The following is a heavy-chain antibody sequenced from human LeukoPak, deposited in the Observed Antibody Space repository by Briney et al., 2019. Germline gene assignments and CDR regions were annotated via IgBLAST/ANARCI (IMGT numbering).Heavy chain of an antibody. CDR3: ARPGYSGSYFDAFDI. CDR1: GGSISSSSYY. J-gene: IGHJ3*02. V-gene: IGHV4-39*01. CDR2: IYYSGST. D-gene: IGHD1-26*01. Sequence: SETLSLTCTVSGGSISSSSYYWGWIRQPPGKGLEWIGSIYYSGSTYHNPSLKSRVTISVDTSKNQFSLKLSSVTAADTAVYYCARPGYSGSYFDAFDIWAKGQWSPSLQ.